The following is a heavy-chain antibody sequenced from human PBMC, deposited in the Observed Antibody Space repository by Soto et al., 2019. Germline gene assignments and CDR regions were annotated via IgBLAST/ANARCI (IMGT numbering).Heavy chain of an antibody. CDR3: ASYDYGDYEWFDP. CDR2: ISGSGGST. Sequence: PGGSLRLSCSASGFTFSSYAMSWVRQAPGKGLEWVSAISGSGGSTYYADSVKGRFTISRDNSKNTLYLQMNSLRAEDTAVYYCASYDYGDYEWFDPWGQGTLVTVSS. J-gene: IGHJ5*02. D-gene: IGHD4-17*01. V-gene: IGHV3-23*01. CDR1: GFTFSSYA.